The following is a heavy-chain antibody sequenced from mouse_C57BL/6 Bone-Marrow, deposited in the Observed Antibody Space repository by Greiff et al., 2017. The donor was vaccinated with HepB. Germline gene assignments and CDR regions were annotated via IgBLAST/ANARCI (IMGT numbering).Heavy chain of an antibody. CDR3: TTDTTGY. V-gene: IGHV14-4*01. J-gene: IGHJ2*01. CDR1: GFNIKDDY. CDR2: IDPENGDT. D-gene: IGHD1-1*01. Sequence: EVQLQQSGAELVRPGASVKLSCTASGFNIKDDYMHWVKQRPEQGLEWIGWIDPENGDTEYASNFQGKATITADTSSNTAYLQLSSLTSEDTAVYYCTTDTTGYWGQGTTLTVSS.